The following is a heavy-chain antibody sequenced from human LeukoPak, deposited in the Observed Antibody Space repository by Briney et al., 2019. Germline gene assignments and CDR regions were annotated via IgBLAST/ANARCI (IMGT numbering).Heavy chain of an antibody. CDR3: ARAQGTVPSDY. Sequence: GGSLRLSCAASGFTFSSYWMHWVRQAPGKGLVWVSRINSDGSSTSYADSVKGRFTISRDNAKNTLYLHMNSLRAEDTAVYYCARAQGTVPSDYWGQGTLVTVSS. V-gene: IGHV3-74*01. CDR2: INSDGSST. D-gene: IGHD1-1*01. J-gene: IGHJ4*02. CDR1: GFTFSSYW.